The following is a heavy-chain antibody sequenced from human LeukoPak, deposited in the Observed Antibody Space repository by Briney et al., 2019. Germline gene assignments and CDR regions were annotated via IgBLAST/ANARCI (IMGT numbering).Heavy chain of an antibody. J-gene: IGHJ4*02. D-gene: IGHD3-10*01. CDR3: TTSRYYYGSGSYF. CDR2: IKSKTDGGTT. CDR1: GFTSSNAW. Sequence: GGSLRLSCAASGFTSSNAWMSWVRQAPGKGLEWVGRIKSKTDGGTTDYAAPVKGRFTISRDDSKNTLYLQMNSLKTEDTAVYYCTTSRYYYGSGSYFWGQGTLVTVSS. V-gene: IGHV3-15*01.